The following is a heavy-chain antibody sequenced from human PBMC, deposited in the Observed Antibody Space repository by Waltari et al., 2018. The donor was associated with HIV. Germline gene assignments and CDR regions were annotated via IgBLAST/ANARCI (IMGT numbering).Heavy chain of an antibody. CDR1: SFTFRSYA. V-gene: IGHV3-30*18. D-gene: IGHD6-19*01. CDR3: AKGASGWSPGY. Sequence: QVQLVESGGGVVQPGRSLRLSRAASSFTFRSYAMHWVRQAPGKGLEWVAVISYYGDNKYYADSVKGRFTISRDNSKNTLYLQMNSLRAEDTAVYYCAKGASGWSPGYWGQGTLVTVSS. J-gene: IGHJ4*02. CDR2: ISYYGDNK.